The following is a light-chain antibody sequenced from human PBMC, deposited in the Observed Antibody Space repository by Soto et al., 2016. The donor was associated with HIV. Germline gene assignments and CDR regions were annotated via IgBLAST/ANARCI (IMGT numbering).Light chain of an antibody. V-gene: IGLV3-19*01. Sequence: SSELTQDPAVSVALGQTVRITCQGDSLRNYYANWYQQKPGQAPLLVIYAKHRRPSGIPDRFSGSTSGNTASLTITGAQTEDEADYYCNSRDSSGDLYVFGVGTTVTVL. J-gene: IGLJ1*01. CDR3: NSRDSSGDLYV. CDR1: SLRNYY. CDR2: AKH.